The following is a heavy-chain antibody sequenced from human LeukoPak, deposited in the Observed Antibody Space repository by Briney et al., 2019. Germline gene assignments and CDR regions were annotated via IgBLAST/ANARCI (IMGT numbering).Heavy chain of an antibody. CDR2: IIPIFGTT. CDR1: GGTFSSYA. J-gene: IGHJ4*02. D-gene: IGHD2-2*01. Sequence: GASVKVSCKASGGTFSSYAISWVRQAPGQGLEWMGGIIPIFGTTNYAQKFQGRVTITADESTSTAYMELSSLRSEDTAVYYCARGGTGIDFYQLLPFDYWGQGTLVTVSS. V-gene: IGHV1-69*13. CDR3: ARGGTGIDFYQLLPFDY.